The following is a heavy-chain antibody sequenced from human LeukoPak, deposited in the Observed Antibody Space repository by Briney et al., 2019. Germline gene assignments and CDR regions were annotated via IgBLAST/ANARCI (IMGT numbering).Heavy chain of an antibody. D-gene: IGHD1-26*01. CDR3: AKDVGTTILDY. J-gene: IGHJ4*02. V-gene: IGHV3-23*01. CDR2: LSGNGDAT. Sequence: GGSLRLSCAASLSTPSSFAMSGVRQAPGKGLEWVSLLSGNGDATYYADSVKGRFTISRDNSKNTLYLQMNSLRAKDTAIYYRAKDVGTTILDYWGQGTLVTVSS. CDR1: LSTPSSFA.